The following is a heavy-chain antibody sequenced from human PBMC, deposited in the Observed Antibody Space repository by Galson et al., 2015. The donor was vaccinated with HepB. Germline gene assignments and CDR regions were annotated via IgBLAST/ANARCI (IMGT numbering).Heavy chain of an antibody. CDR3: ARVMDGRTSYYYYGMDV. D-gene: IGHD5-24*01. V-gene: IGHV3-11*01. CDR2: ISSSGSTI. Sequence: SLRLSCAASGFTFSDYYMSWIRQAPGKGLEWVSYISSSGSTIYYADSVKGRFTISRDNAKNSLYLQMNSLRAEDTAVYYCARVMDGRTSYYYYGMDVWGQGTTVTVSS. CDR1: GFTFSDYY. J-gene: IGHJ6*02.